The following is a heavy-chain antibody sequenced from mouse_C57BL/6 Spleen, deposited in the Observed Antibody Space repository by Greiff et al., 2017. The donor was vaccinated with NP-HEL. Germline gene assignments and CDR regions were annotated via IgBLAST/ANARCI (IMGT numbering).Heavy chain of an antibody. CDR3: TRVYYSNRYWYFDV. CDR1: GYTFTDYE. D-gene: IGHD2-5*01. J-gene: IGHJ1*03. CDR2: IDPETGGT. Sequence: VQLVESGAELVRPGASVTLSCKASGYTFTDYEMHWVKQTPVHGLEWIGAIDPETGGTAYNQKFKGKAILTADKSSSTAYMELRSLTSEDSAVYYCTRVYYSNRYWYFDVWGTGTTVTVSS. V-gene: IGHV1-15*01.